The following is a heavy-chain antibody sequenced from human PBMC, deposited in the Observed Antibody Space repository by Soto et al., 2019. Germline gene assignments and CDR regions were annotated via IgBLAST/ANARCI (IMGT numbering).Heavy chain of an antibody. J-gene: IGHJ4*02. Sequence: QVQLQQSGPGLVRPSQTLSLTCVISGDSVASNSATWDWIRQSPSGGLEWLGRTYYRSKWYNAYADSVKSRISINPDTPKNQVSLQLKSVTPEDTAVYYCAASFKWNYFDYWGQGTPVTVSS. D-gene: IGHD1-26*01. CDR3: AASFKWNYFDY. V-gene: IGHV6-1*01. CDR1: GDSVASNSAT. CDR2: TYYRSKWYN.